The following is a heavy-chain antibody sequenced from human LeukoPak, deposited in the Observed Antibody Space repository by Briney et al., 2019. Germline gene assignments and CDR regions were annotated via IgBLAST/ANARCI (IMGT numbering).Heavy chain of an antibody. V-gene: IGHV4-38-2*01. Sequence: SETLSLTCAVSGYSISSGYYWGWIRQPPGKGLEWIGSIYHSGSTYYNPSLKSRVTISVDTSKNQFSLKLSSVTAADTAVYYCARHPIKIYDGVDYWGQGTLVTVSS. D-gene: IGHD3-16*01. CDR1: GYSISSGYY. J-gene: IGHJ4*02. CDR3: ARHPIKIYDGVDY. CDR2: IYHSGST.